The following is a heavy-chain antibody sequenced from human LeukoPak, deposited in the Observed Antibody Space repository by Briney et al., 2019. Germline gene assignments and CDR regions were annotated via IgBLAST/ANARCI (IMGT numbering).Heavy chain of an antibody. CDR2: ISSDGGTK. Sequence: GGSLRLSCTASKFTFSHYGMQWVRKARGKGLEWVAVISSDGGTKIYADSVKGRFTLSRDNSINTLDLQMSSLRAEDTAVYYCAKEFHSRGYGANFDYWGQGTLVTVSS. CDR1: KFTFSHYG. CDR3: AKEFHSRGYGANFDY. V-gene: IGHV3-30*18. J-gene: IGHJ4*02. D-gene: IGHD3-10*01.